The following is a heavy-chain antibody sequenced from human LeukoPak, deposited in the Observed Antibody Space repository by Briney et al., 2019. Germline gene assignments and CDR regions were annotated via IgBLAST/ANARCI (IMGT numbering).Heavy chain of an antibody. Sequence: GASVTVSCKTSGYIFTGYCIHWVRQAPGQGLEWMGYINPNSGATNSAQKFQGRVTMTRDTSISTAYMELSRLRSDDTAVYYCARGIVVVPAAMEGIDAFDIWGQGTMVTVSS. CDR2: INPNSGAT. CDR3: ARGIVVVPAAMEGIDAFDI. J-gene: IGHJ3*02. CDR1: GYIFTGYC. V-gene: IGHV1-2*02. D-gene: IGHD2-2*01.